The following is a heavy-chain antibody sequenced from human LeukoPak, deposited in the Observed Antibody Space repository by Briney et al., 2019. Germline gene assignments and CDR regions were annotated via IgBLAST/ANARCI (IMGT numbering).Heavy chain of an antibody. V-gene: IGHV3-7*01. CDR1: GFTFSSYW. D-gene: IGHD5-18*01. CDR2: IKQDGSEK. Sequence: TGGSLRLSCAASGFTFSSYWMSWVRQAPGKGLEWVVNIKQDGSEKYYVDSVKGRFTISRDNAKTSLYLHMNSLRAEDTAVYYCARHLSGVTGYTYGRGIDYWGQGTLVTVSS. CDR3: ARHLSGVTGYTYGRGIDY. J-gene: IGHJ4*02.